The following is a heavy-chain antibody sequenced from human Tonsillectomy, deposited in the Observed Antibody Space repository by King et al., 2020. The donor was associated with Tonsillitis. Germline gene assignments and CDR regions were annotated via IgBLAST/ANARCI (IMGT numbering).Heavy chain of an antibody. CDR2: ISWNSGSI. Sequence: VQLVESGGGLVQPGRSLRLSCAASGFTFDDYAMHWVRQAPGKGLEWVSGISWNSGSIGYADSVKGRFTISRDNAKNSLYLQMNSLRAEDTALYYCAKGMVEVVPADMRDRYYYYGMDVWGQGPTVTVSS. CDR1: GFTFDDYA. V-gene: IGHV3-9*01. J-gene: IGHJ6*02. D-gene: IGHD2-2*01. CDR3: AKGMVEVVPADMRDRYYYYGMDV.